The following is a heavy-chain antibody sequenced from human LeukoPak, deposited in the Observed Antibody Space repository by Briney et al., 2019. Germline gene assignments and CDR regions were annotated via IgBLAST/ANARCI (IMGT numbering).Heavy chain of an antibody. CDR2: INPSGGST. V-gene: IGHV1-46*01. Sequence: GASVNVSCKASGYTFTSYYMHWVRQAPGQGLEWMGIINPSGGSTSYAQKFQGRVTMTRDMSTSTVYMELSSLRSEDTAVYYCARDHHSSSRSYWYFDLWGRGTLVTASS. CDR1: GYTFTSYY. D-gene: IGHD6-13*01. J-gene: IGHJ2*01. CDR3: ARDHHSSSRSYWYFDL.